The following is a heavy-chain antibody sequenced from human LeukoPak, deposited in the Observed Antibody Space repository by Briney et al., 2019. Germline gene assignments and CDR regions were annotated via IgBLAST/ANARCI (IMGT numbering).Heavy chain of an antibody. CDR3: ARDYQLPSGPDLFEI. CDR2: ITAYDVDT. Sequence: ASVKLSCKASGFSFPNYGISWVRQAPGQGLEWIGWITAYDVDTNYAQKFQDRVTMYKDTSTSTASMELWSLRSDDTAVYYCARDYQLPSGPDLFEIWGQGTVVTVSS. V-gene: IGHV1-18*01. CDR1: GFSFPNYG. D-gene: IGHD1-1*01. J-gene: IGHJ3*02.